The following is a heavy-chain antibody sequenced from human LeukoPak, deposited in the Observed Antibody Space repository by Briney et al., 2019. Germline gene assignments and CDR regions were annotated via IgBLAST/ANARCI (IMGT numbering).Heavy chain of an antibody. D-gene: IGHD6-13*01. CDR2: IYQTTT. Sequence: SETLSLTCTVSGDSMSSYFWTWVRQFPGKGLEWVGYIYQTTTTYNPSLKGRATISADMSQNQLSLKVTSVTAADTAVYYCARGAQQMAIFDYWGQGTLVTVSS. V-gene: IGHV4-59*01. CDR1: GDSMSSYF. J-gene: IGHJ4*02. CDR3: ARGAQQMAIFDY.